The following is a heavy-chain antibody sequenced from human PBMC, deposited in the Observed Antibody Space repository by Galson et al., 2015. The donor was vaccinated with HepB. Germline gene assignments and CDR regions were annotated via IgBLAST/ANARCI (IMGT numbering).Heavy chain of an antibody. CDR2: IYYSGST. D-gene: IGHD4-17*01. CDR3: ASAKRDYGALYFDY. V-gene: IGHV4-59*01. Sequence: ETLSLTCTVSGGSISSYYWSWIRQPPGKGLEWIGYIYYSGSTNYNPSLKSRVTISVDTSKNQFSLKLSSVTAADTAVYYCASAKRDYGALYFDYWGQGTLVTVSS. CDR1: GGSISSYY. J-gene: IGHJ4*02.